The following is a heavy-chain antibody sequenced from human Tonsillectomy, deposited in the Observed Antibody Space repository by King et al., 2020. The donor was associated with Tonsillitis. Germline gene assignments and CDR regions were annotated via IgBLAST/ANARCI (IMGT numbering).Heavy chain of an antibody. CDR3: AHPQWEPETWGSFDY. CDR1: GFSLSASGVG. D-gene: IGHD1-26*01. J-gene: IGHJ4*02. V-gene: IGHV2-5*02. Sequence: TLKESGPTLVKPTQTLTLTCTFSGFSLSASGVGVGWIRQPPGKALEWLALIYWDDDKRYSPSLKSRLTITKDTSKNQVVLTMTNMDPVDTATYYCAHPQWEPETWGSFDYWGQGTLVTVSS. CDR2: IYWDDDK.